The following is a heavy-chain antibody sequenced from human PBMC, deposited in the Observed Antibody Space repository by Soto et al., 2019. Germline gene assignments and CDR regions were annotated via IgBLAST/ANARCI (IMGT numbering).Heavy chain of an antibody. CDR2: AYYRGRS. D-gene: IGHD4-17*01. J-gene: IGHJ4*02. Sequence: SETLSLTCTVSGGSVTNSSYYWGWIRESPGKGLEWIGSAYYRGRSYSKTSVNTLVTISVNTSKNRFSLSLSSVTASDTAVYFCVSQRTTVPTQAYFDYWGPGALVTVSS. CDR3: VSQRTTVPTQAYFDY. CDR1: GGSVTNSSYY. V-gene: IGHV4-39*01.